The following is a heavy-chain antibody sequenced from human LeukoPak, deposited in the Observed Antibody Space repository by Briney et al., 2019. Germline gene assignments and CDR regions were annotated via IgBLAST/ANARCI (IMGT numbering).Heavy chain of an antibody. CDR3: ARGIWFGEIDY. D-gene: IGHD3-10*01. Sequence: PSETLSLTCAVYGGSFSGYYWSWIRQPPGKGLEWIGEINHSGSTNYNPSLKSRVTISVDTSKNQFSLKLSSVTAADTAVYYCARGIWFGEIDYWGQGTLVTVSP. CDR1: GGSFSGYY. CDR2: INHSGST. V-gene: IGHV4-34*01. J-gene: IGHJ4*02.